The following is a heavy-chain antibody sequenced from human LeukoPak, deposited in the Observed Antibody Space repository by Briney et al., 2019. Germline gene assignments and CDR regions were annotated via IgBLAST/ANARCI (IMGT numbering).Heavy chain of an antibody. Sequence: SVKVSCKSSGGTFSSYAISWVRQAPGQGLEWMGRIIPIVGVGNYAKKFQSRVTITAVGSTSTVYMQLSSLRTEDTTMYYCARDHHYQYSSVYVWGQGALVTVCS. J-gene: IGHJ4*02. CDR2: IIPIVGVG. CDR1: GGTFSSYA. V-gene: IGHV1-69*04. CDR3: ARDHHYQYSSVYV. D-gene: IGHD3-22*01.